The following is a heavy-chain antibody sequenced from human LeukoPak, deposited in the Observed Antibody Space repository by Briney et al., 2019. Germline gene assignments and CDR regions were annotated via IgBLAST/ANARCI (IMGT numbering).Heavy chain of an antibody. CDR3: ARARRDSGYYKVDY. V-gene: IGHV4-34*01. Sequence: SETLSLTCGVYGGSLCGSYWSWIRQPPGKGLEWIGEINHSGSANYHPSLKSRVTLSIDKSKNQFSLNVNSVTAADTAVYYCARARRDSGYYKVDYWGQGTLVTVSS. CDR2: INHSGSA. CDR1: GGSLCGSY. J-gene: IGHJ4*02. D-gene: IGHD3-3*01.